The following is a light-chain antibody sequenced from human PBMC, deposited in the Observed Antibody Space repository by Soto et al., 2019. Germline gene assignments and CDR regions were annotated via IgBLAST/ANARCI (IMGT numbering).Light chain of an antibody. V-gene: IGKV1-39*01. CDR1: QSISNY. J-gene: IGKJ4*01. Sequence: DIQMTQSPFSLPASVGDRVNITCRASQSISNYLNWYQQKPGRAPSLLIHGASSLQGGVPSRFSGSGSGTDFPLTNSSLNPEDFATYYCKQTYGAPLTFGGGTKVEI. CDR2: GAS. CDR3: KQTYGAPLT.